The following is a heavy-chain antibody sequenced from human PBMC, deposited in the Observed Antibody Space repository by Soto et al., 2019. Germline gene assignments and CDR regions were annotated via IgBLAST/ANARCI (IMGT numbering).Heavy chain of an antibody. D-gene: IGHD3-3*01. V-gene: IGHV3-73*01. J-gene: IGHJ3*02. CDR3: TRHALSTYYDFWSGPKHDDAFDI. Sequence: GGSLRLSCAASGFTFCGSAMHWVRQASGKGLEWVGRIRSKANSYATAYAASVKGRFTISRDDSKNTAYLQMNRLKTEDTAVYYCTRHALSTYYDFWSGPKHDDAFDIWGQGTMVTVSS. CDR2: IRSKANSYAT. CDR1: GFTFCGSA.